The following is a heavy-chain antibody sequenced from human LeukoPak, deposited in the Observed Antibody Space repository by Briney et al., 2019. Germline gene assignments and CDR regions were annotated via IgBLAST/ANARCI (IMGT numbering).Heavy chain of an antibody. V-gene: IGHV3-64D*06. Sequence: PGGSLRLSCTASGFTFNSYPVLWVRQAPGKGLEYVSGISRNGGSTYYTDSVKGRFTISRDNSKNTLYLQLSSLRAEDTAVYYCVKESGFMVAPNSAFDIWGQGTMVTVSS. D-gene: IGHD4/OR15-4a*01. CDR3: VKESGFMVAPNSAFDI. CDR1: GFTFNSYP. CDR2: ISRNGGST. J-gene: IGHJ3*02.